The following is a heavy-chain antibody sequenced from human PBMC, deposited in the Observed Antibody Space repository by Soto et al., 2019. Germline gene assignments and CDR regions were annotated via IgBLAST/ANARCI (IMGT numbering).Heavy chain of an antibody. D-gene: IGHD1-26*01. Sequence: QLQLQESGPGLVKPSETLSLTCTVSGASISISSSHWGWVRQPPGKGLEWIASIHYAGNTYYNPSLKGRVTISMDTSKNQFSLKLTPVAAADTAVYYCARHLGPTGPNYWGQGTLVTVSS. CDR1: GASISISSSH. CDR2: IHYAGNT. J-gene: IGHJ4*02. V-gene: IGHV4-39*01. CDR3: ARHLGPTGPNY.